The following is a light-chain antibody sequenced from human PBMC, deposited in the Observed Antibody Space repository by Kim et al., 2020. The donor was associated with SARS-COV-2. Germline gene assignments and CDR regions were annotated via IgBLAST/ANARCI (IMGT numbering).Light chain of an antibody. CDR1: QDISNY. J-gene: IGKJ2*01. Sequence: DIQMTQSPSSLSASVGDRVTITCQASQDISNYLNWYQQKPGKAPKLLIYDASNLETGVPSRFSGSGSGTDFTFTISSLQPEDIATYYCPQYYNLRRYTFGHDTKLEI. CDR2: DAS. V-gene: IGKV1-33*01. CDR3: PQYYNLRRYT.